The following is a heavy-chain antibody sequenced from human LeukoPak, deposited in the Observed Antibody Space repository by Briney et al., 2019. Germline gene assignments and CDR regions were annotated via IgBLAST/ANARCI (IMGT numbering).Heavy chain of an antibody. V-gene: IGHV4-59*01. J-gene: IGHJ4*02. CDR1: GGSISGYY. CDR2: IHYSGST. Sequence: SETLSLTCTVSGGSISGYYWSWIRQPPGKWMEWIGNIHYSGSTSYNPSLRSRVTISVDTSKDHFSLKLSSVTAADTAVYFCTRGGGWLTDYWGQGTLITVSS. D-gene: IGHD6-19*01. CDR3: TRGGGWLTDY.